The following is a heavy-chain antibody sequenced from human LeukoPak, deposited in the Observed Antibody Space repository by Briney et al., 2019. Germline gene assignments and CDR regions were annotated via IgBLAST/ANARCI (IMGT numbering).Heavy chain of an antibody. CDR2: THPSETT. V-gene: IGHV4-38-2*01. D-gene: IGHD6-19*01. J-gene: IGHJ3*02. CDR3: ARQIGSGRWAFDI. CDR1: GFTVSSNY. Sequence: GSLRLSCAASGFTVSSNYMSWIRQPPGKGLEWIGSTHPSETTYYIPSLKSRLSIFVDSSNTQFSLKLTSVTAADTATYYCARQIGSGRWAFDIWGQGTVVTVSS.